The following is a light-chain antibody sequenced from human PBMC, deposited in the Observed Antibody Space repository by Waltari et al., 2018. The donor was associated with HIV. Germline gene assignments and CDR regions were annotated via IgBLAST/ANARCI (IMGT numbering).Light chain of an antibody. J-gene: IGLJ3*02. CDR3: QSYDNNLSGLWV. V-gene: IGLV1-40*01. CDR2: GDS. CDR1: NSNIASGYH. Sequence: SVLTQPPSVSGAPAQWCIIPCTGNNSNIASGYHVHWSRPFPGSAPELGVDGDSMRPSGVPDRFSGSKSGVSASLDISGLQTEDEADYYCQSYDNNLSGLWVFGGGTKLTVL.